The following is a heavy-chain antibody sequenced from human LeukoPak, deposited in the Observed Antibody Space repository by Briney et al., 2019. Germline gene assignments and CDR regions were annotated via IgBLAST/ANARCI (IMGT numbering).Heavy chain of an antibody. D-gene: IGHD6-19*01. CDR2: INPNSGAT. Sequence: ASVKVSCKASGYSFNAFDIHWVRQAPGQGLEWVGRINPNSGATDYAQKFRAGVTLTRDTTTNTVHMELSSLKSDDTAVYYCARDGSHWSSFHYWGQGTLVIVSS. V-gene: IGHV1-2*06. CDR3: ARDGSHWSSFHY. J-gene: IGHJ4*02. CDR1: GYSFNAFD.